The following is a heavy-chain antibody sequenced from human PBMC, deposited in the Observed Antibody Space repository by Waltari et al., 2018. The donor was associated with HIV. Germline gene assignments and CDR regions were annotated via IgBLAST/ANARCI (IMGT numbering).Heavy chain of an antibody. CDR1: GFIFSTYA. CDR2: ISYDGSDE. V-gene: IGHV3-30*01. CDR3: ARAPPYSTRWFYDAFDI. Sequence: QVQLVESGGGVVQPGRSLRLSCAASGFIFSTYAVHWFRQAPWEGLEWVALISYDGSDESYADSVKGRFTISRDNSKNTLYLQMNSLRAEDTAVYYCARAPPYSTRWFYDAFDIWGQGTMVTVSS. J-gene: IGHJ3*02. D-gene: IGHD6-13*01.